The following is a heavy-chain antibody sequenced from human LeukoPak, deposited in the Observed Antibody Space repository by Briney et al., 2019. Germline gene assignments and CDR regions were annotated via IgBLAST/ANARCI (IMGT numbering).Heavy chain of an antibody. Sequence: SQTLSLTCTVSGGSISSGGYYWSWIRQPPGKGLEWIGYIYHSGSTNYNPSLKSRVTISVDTSKNQFSLKLSSVTAADTAVYYCARRNSVWSSGFDYWGQGTLVTVSS. CDR1: GGSISSGGYY. J-gene: IGHJ4*02. V-gene: IGHV4-30-2*02. CDR2: IYHSGST. D-gene: IGHD2-8*02. CDR3: ARRNSVWSSGFDY.